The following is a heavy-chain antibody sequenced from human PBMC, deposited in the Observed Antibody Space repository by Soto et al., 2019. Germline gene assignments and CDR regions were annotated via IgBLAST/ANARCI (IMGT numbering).Heavy chain of an antibody. D-gene: IGHD2-21*02. V-gene: IGHV3-15*01. Sequence: GGSLRLSCAASGFTFNKAWMTWVRQAPGKGLEWVGRIQSRTDGGTTHYAAPVKGRFTISRDDSKNTLYLQMNSLKTEDTAVYYCARSGVVVTDIPDYYFDYWGQGTLVTVSS. CDR1: GFTFNKAW. CDR3: ARSGVVVTDIPDYYFDY. CDR2: IQSRTDGGTT. J-gene: IGHJ4*02.